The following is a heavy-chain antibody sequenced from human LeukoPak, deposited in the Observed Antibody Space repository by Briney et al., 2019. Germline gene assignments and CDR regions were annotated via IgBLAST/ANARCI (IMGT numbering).Heavy chain of an antibody. Sequence: GGSLRLSCAASGFTFSSYTISWVRQAPGKGLEWISSITRGDSKYYAESVKGRFTISRDNTEKSLHLQMNSLRAEDTAVYYCARVDYGDYAGEDYWGQGTLVTVSS. J-gene: IGHJ4*02. CDR1: GFTFSSYT. CDR2: ITRGDSK. CDR3: ARVDYGDYAGEDY. V-gene: IGHV3-48*04. D-gene: IGHD4-17*01.